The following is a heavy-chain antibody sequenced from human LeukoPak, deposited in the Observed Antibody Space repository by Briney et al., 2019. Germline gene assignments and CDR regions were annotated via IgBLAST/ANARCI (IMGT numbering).Heavy chain of an antibody. D-gene: IGHD2-8*01. J-gene: IGHJ4*02. CDR1: GFTFDDYA. CDR3: ARDRGYCTSDDCYRWFHY. CDR2: ISWNSGSI. Sequence: GGSLRLSCAASGFTFDDYAMHWVRQAPGKGLEWVSGISWNSGSIGYADSVKGRFTISRDNAKNSLYLQMNSLRDEDTAVYYCARDRGYCTSDDCYRWFHYWGQGTLVIVSS. V-gene: IGHV3-9*01.